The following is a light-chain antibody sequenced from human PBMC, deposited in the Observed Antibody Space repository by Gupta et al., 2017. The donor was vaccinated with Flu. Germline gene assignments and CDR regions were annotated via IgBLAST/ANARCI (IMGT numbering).Light chain of an antibody. CDR2: DAT. CDR3: TAWDGSVGG. Sequence: SYELTQPPSVSVSPGQTASITCAGDKLGDKYACWYQQKPGTSPVLGIYDATKRPSGIPERFSGSNSGTTATLTIRGTQAMDEADYYCTAWDGSVGGFGTGTKLPVL. J-gene: IGLJ1*01. CDR1: KLGDKY. V-gene: IGLV3-1*01.